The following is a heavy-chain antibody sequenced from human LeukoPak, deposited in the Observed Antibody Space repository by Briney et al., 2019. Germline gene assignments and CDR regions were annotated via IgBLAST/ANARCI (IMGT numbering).Heavy chain of an antibody. J-gene: IGHJ3*02. D-gene: IGHD4-17*01. CDR1: GYTFTSYY. V-gene: IGHV1-46*01. CDR2: INPSGGST. CDR3: ARDYGDSIGPSDAFDI. Sequence: AASVTVSCKASGYTFTSYYMHWVRQAPGQGLEWMGIINPSGGSTSYAQKFQGRVTVTRDMSTSTVYTELSSLRSEDTAVYYCARDYGDSIGPSDAFDIWGQGTMVTVTS.